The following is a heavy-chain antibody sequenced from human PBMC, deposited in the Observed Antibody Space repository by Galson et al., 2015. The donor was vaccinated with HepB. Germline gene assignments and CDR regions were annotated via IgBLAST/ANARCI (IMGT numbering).Heavy chain of an antibody. J-gene: IGHJ6*02. D-gene: IGHD5-12*01. CDR3: ARGHLGYSGYGDNGMDV. CDR2: IYHSGST. V-gene: IGHV4-4*02. Sequence: SETLSLTCAVSGGSISSSNWWSWVRQPPGKGLEWIGEIYHSGSTNYNPSLKSRVTISVDKSKNQFSLKLSSVTAADTAVYYCARGHLGYSGYGDNGMDVWGQGTTVTVSS. CDR1: GGSISSSNW.